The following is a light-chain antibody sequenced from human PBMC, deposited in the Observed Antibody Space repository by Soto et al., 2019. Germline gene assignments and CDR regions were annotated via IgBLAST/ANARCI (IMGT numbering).Light chain of an antibody. J-gene: IGKJ1*01. CDR3: QQFGSAWT. V-gene: IGKV3-20*01. CDR1: QSITNDY. Sequence: EIVLTQSPGTLSLSPGERATLSCRASQSITNDYLAWYQRKPVRAHRLLIYGTSSRATGIPDRFSGSGSGTDFTLTISRLEPEDFAVYYCQQFGSAWTFGQGTKVDIK. CDR2: GTS.